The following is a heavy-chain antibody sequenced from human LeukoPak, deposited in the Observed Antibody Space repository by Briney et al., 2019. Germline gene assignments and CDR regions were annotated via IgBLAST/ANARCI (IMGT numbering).Heavy chain of an antibody. D-gene: IGHD1-7*01. CDR1: GFSFSTYE. Sequence: PGGSLRLSCAASGFSFSTYEMNWVRQAPGKGLEWVSYISSSGSAIYYADSVKGRFTISRDDAKDSLYLQMNSLRAEDTAVYYCATADDYNWNYYNYWGQGTLVTVSS. V-gene: IGHV3-48*03. CDR2: ISSSGSAI. J-gene: IGHJ4*02. CDR3: ATADDYNWNYYNY.